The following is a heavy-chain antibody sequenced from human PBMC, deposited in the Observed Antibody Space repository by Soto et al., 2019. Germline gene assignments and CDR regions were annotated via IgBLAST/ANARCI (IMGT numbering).Heavy chain of an antibody. J-gene: IGHJ4*02. CDR2: IWYDGSNK. Sequence: GGSLRLSCAASGFTFSSYAMHWVRQAPGKGLEWVAVIWYDGSNKYYADSVKGRFTISRDNSKNTLYLQMNSLRAEDTAVYYCARDPSNILTGYPFDYWGQGTLVTVSS. CDR3: ARDPSNILTGYPFDY. V-gene: IGHV3-33*08. CDR1: GFTFSSYA. D-gene: IGHD3-9*01.